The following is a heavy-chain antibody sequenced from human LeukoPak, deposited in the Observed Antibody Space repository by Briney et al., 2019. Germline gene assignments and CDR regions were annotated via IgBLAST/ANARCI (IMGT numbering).Heavy chain of an antibody. D-gene: IGHD6-19*01. CDR3: ARDSEAVAGNFDY. J-gene: IGHJ4*02. CDR2: ISSSGSTI. Sequence: GGSLRLSCAASGFTFSDYYMSWIRHAPGKGLEWVSYISSSGSTIYYADSVKGRFTISRDNAKNSLYLQMNSLRAEDTAVYYCARDSEAVAGNFDYWGQGTLVTVSS. V-gene: IGHV3-11*01. CDR1: GFTFSDYY.